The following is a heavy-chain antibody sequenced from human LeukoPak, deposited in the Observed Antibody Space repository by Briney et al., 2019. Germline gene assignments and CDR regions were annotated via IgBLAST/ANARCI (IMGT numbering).Heavy chain of an antibody. J-gene: IGHJ4*02. V-gene: IGHV3-23*01. D-gene: IGHD1-26*01. CDR3: AKLAPVGATPLDSVDY. CDR2: IGEEKSGSWT. CDR1: GFALSNYP. Sequence: GGSLRLSCAASGFALSNYPMGWVRQAPGKGLEWVSGIGEEKSGSWTKSADSVKGRFTISRDNSENTLYLQMDSLTVDDTAVYYCAKLAPVGATPLDSVDYWGQGTLVTVSP.